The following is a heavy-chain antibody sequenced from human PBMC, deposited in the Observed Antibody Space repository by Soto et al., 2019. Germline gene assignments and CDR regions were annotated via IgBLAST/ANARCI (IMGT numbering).Heavy chain of an antibody. CDR3: AREYSMVGGTRYLAKDV. Sequence: XETLALTCTVSGCAISSYEWTWMRQSPGKGLEWICYIYYSGTTDYNPSLMSRVTISLKASNNQFSLILTSVPAADAAADYCAREYSMVGGTRYLAKDVWGQGTPVTVSS. CDR1: GCAISSYE. D-gene: IGHD3-10*01. V-gene: IGHV4-59*01. J-gene: IGHJ6*02. CDR2: IYYSGTT.